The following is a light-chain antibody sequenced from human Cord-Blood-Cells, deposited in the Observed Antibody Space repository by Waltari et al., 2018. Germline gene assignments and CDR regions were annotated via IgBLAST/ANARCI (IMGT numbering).Light chain of an antibody. Sequence: EIVLTQSPATLSLSPGERATLSCRASQSVSSYLAWYQQKPGQAPRLLIYDASNRATGIPARFSCSGSVTDFTLTISSLEPEDFAFDYCQQRNNWPPMYTFGQGTKLEIK. CDR1: QSVSSY. CDR2: DAS. V-gene: IGKV3-11*01. CDR3: QQRNNWPPMYT. J-gene: IGKJ2*01.